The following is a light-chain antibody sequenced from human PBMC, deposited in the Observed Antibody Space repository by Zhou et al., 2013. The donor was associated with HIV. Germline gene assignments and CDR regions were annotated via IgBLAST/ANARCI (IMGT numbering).Light chain of an antibody. CDR2: DAS. J-gene: IGKJ2*01. CDR1: QSVSSY. Sequence: VMTQSPATLSVSPGERATLSCRASQSVSSYLAWYQQKPGQAPRLLIYDASNRATGIPARFSGSGSGTDFTLTISSLEPEDFAVYYCQQRSNWPPEDTFGQGTKLEIK. V-gene: IGKV3-11*01. CDR3: QQRSNWPPEDT.